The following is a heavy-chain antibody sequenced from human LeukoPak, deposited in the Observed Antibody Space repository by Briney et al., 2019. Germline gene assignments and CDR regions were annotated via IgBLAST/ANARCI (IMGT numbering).Heavy chain of an antibody. CDR3: ATIAAADKDY. D-gene: IGHD6-13*01. CDR1: GFTFSSFW. J-gene: IGHJ4*02. CDR2: IDYDGRST. Sequence: GGSLRLPCVASGFTFSSFWMHWVRQAPGKGLVWVSRIDYDGRSTIYADSVKGRFTISRDNAKNTLYLQMNSLRAEDTAMYYCATIAAADKDYWGQGTLVTVSS. V-gene: IGHV3-74*01.